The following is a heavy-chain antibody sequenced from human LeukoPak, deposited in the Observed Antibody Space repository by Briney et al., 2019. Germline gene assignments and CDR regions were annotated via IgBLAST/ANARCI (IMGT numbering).Heavy chain of an antibody. CDR1: GFTFRSYA. D-gene: IGHD2-2*01. Sequence: SGGSLRLSCAASGFTFRSYAMSWVRQAPGKGLEWVSALSGSGDKTFYADSVKGRFTTSRDNAKNTLYLQMRSLMTEDTAVYYCAKDLNYAFDYWGQGTLVTVSS. J-gene: IGHJ4*02. CDR2: LSGSGDKT. CDR3: AKDLNYAFDY. V-gene: IGHV3-23*01.